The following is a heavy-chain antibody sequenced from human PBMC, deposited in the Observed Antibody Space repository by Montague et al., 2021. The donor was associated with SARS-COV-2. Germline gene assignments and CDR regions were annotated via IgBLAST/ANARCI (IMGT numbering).Heavy chain of an antibody. Sequence: SLRLSCAASGFTFSTYNMNWVRQAPGTGLEWVSSITDNNNYIYYGDSVRGRFTISGDNAKNSLYLQMNNLRAEDTGVYYCARGTGYYDCGMDVWGLGTKVTVSS. D-gene: IGHD1-14*01. V-gene: IGHV3-21*01. CDR1: GFTFSTYN. CDR3: ARGTGYYDCGMDV. CDR2: ITDNNNYI. J-gene: IGHJ6*02.